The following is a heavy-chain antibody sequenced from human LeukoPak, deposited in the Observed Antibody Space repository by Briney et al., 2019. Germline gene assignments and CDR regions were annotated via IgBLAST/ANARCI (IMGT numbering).Heavy chain of an antibody. CDR3: ARARYYDFWSGFNWFDP. D-gene: IGHD3-3*01. V-gene: IGHV4-34*01. CDR2: INHSGST. J-gene: IGHJ5*02. Sequence: PSETLSLTCAVYGGSFSGYYWSWIRQPPGKGLEWIGEINHSGSTNYNPSLKSRVTISVDTSKNQFSLKLSSVTAADTAVYYCARARYYDFWSGFNWFDPWGQGTLVTVSS. CDR1: GGSFSGYY.